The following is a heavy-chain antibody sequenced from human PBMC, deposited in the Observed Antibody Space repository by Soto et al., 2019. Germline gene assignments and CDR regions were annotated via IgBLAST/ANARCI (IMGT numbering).Heavy chain of an antibody. D-gene: IGHD6-6*01. Sequence: GGSLRLSCAASGFTFSSYGMHWVRQAPGKGLEWVAVIWYDGSNKYYADSVKGRFTISRDNSKNTLYLQMNSLRAEDTAVYYCASLYSSSSSTGRRGIPYYMDVWGKGTTVTVSS. CDR2: IWYDGSNK. CDR1: GFTFSSYG. J-gene: IGHJ6*03. V-gene: IGHV3-33*01. CDR3: ASLYSSSSSTGRRGIPYYMDV.